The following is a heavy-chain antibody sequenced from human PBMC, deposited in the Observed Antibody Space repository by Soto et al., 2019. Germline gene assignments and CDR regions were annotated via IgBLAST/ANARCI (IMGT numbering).Heavy chain of an antibody. Sequence: SQTLSLSCAISGDSVSSNTAAWHWIRSSPSRGLEWLRRTYYRSNWRHDYEVSVRSRITVNPDTSKYHFSLQLNSVTPDCTAVYDCARGVAGSGFDLWGQGTLVTVSS. CDR1: GDSVSSNTAA. CDR3: ARGVAGSGFDL. V-gene: IGHV6-1*01. J-gene: IGHJ4*02. D-gene: IGHD6-19*01. CDR2: TYYRSNWRH.